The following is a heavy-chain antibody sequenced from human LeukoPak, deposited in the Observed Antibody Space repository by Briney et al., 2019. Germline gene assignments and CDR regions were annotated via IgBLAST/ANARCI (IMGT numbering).Heavy chain of an antibody. V-gene: IGHV4-34*01. D-gene: IGHD3-3*01. CDR2: INHSGST. CDR1: GGSFSGYY. CDR3: ARGNTIFGVVTRNYYFDY. Sequence: SETLSLTCAVYGGSFSGYYWSWIRQPPGKGLEWMGEINHSGSTNYNPSLKSRVTISVDTSKNQFSLKLSSVTAADTAVYYCARGNTIFGVVTRNYYFDYWGQGTLVTVSS. J-gene: IGHJ4*02.